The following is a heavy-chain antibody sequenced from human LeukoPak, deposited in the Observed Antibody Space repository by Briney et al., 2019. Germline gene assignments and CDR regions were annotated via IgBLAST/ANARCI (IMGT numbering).Heavy chain of an antibody. CDR3: ARGNGDIVATRRNDWGYYDSSGYPSSDY. D-gene: IGHD3-22*01. Sequence: SETLSLTCTVSGGSISSYYWSWIRQPPGKGLEWIGYIYYSGSTNYNPSLKSRVTISVDTSKNQFSLKLSSVTAADTAVYYCARGNGDIVATRRNDWGYYDSSGYPSSDYWGQGTLVTVSS. J-gene: IGHJ4*02. CDR1: GGSISSYY. V-gene: IGHV4-59*01. CDR2: IYYSGST.